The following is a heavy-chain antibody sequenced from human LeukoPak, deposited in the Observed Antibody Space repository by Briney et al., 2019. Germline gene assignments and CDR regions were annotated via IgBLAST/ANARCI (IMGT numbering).Heavy chain of an antibody. J-gene: IGHJ4*02. CDR2: ISYHGSNK. CDR1: GFTFSSYG. V-gene: IGHV3-30*18. D-gene: IGHD3-22*01. CDR3: AKSSYYYDSSGYYPAFDY. Sequence: GRSLRLSCAASGFTFSSYGMYWVRQAPGKGLEGVAVISYHGSNKYYADSVKGRFTISRDNSKNTLYLQMNSLRAEDTAVYYCAKSSYYYDSSGYYPAFDYWGQGTLVTVSS.